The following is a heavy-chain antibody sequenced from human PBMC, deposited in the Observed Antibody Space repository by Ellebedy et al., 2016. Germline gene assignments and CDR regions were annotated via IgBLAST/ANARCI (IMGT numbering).Heavy chain of an antibody. V-gene: IGHV4-31*03. CDR1: GGSISSGGYY. Sequence: SETLSLTCTVSGGSISSGGYYWSWIRQHPGKGLEWIGYIYYSGSTYYNPSLKSRVTISVDTSKNQFSLKLSSVTAADTAVYYCARSSMEVRGVIIRGTFDYWGQGTLVTVSS. J-gene: IGHJ4*02. CDR2: IYYSGST. CDR3: ARSSMEVRGVIIRGTFDY. D-gene: IGHD3-10*01.